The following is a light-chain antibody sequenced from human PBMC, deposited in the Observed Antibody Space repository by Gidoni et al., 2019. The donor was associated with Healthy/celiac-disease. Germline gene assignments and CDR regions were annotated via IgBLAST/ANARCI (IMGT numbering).Light chain of an antibody. V-gene: IGKV3-11*01. J-gene: IGKJ4*01. CDR2: DAS. CDR3: QQRSNWRLT. CDR1: QSVSSY. Sequence: ELVLTPSPATLSLSPGERATLSCTSSQSVSSYLAWYQQKPGQDPRLLIYDASNRATGIPDRFSGSGSGTDFTLTISSLEPEDCAVYYCQQRSNWRLTFGGGTKVEIK.